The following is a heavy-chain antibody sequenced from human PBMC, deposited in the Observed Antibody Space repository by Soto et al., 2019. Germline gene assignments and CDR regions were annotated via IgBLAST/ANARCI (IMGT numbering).Heavy chain of an antibody. CDR2: VYHSGRT. Sequence: QVQLQESGPGLVKPSGTLSLTCTVSGASISSSNWWSWVRQPPGKGLEWIGEVYHSGRTKYNPSLKSRVTMSVDKSKNQLTLNLSSVTAADTAVYFCASSNNYNWFDPWGQGTLVTVSS. CDR3: ASSNNYNWFDP. J-gene: IGHJ5*02. D-gene: IGHD1-20*01. V-gene: IGHV4-4*02. CDR1: GASISSSNW.